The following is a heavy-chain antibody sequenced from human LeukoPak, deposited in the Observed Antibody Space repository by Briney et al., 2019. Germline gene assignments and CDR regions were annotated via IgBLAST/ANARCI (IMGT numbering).Heavy chain of an antibody. CDR3: ARDGSTWYYFDY. CDR1: GFTYSSYW. V-gene: IGHV3-74*01. J-gene: IGHJ4*02. CDR2: INYDGSST. Sequence: GGSLRLACAASGFTYSSYWMHWVRQAPGRGLVWVSRINYDGSSTNYADSVKGRFTISRDNTKNTLYLQMNSLRAEDTAVYYCARDGSTWYYFDYWGQGALVTVSS. D-gene: IGHD6-13*01.